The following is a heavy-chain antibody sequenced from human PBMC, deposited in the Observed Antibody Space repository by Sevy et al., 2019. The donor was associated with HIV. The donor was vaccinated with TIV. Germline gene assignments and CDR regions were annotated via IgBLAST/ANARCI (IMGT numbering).Heavy chain of an antibody. CDR1: GYPFITYG. J-gene: IGHJ5*02. CDR2: IRAYNGDI. D-gene: IGHD3-10*01. CDR3: ARQIMVRRGKWFDP. V-gene: IGHV1-18*01. Sequence: ASVKVSCKASGYPFITYGVSWMRRAPGQGLEWMGWIRAYNGDINYPQKFQGRVTITTKTSTSTAYLELRNLRCDDTAVYYCARQIMVRRGKWFDPWGQGTLVTVSS.